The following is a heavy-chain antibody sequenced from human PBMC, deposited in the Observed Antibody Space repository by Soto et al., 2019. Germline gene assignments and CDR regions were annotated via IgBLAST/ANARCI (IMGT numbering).Heavy chain of an antibody. CDR1: GFTFSSYA. Sequence: EVQLLESGGGLVQPGGSLRLSCAASGFTFSSYAMSWVRQGPGKGLEWVSGISGSGESTYYADSVKGRFTISRDNSKNTLYLQMNSLRAEDTAVYYCARDYSSGSYYFGYWGQGTLVTVSS. D-gene: IGHD6-19*01. CDR2: ISGSGEST. J-gene: IGHJ4*02. CDR3: ARDYSSGSYYFGY. V-gene: IGHV3-23*01.